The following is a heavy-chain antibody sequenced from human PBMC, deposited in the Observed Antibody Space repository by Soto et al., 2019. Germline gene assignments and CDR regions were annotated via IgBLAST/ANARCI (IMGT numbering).Heavy chain of an antibody. V-gene: IGHV3-23*01. CDR1: GVSFSRYA. Sequence: PGESLKISCEASGVSFSRYAMSWVRQTPGRGLEWVSGIAGSGATTYYVDSVEGRFTIFRDNSRDTLYLQMNNLRAEDTAIYYCAKDRSGSRPYYFDSWGQGTLVTVSS. CDR2: IAGSGATT. J-gene: IGHJ4*02. CDR3: AKDRSGSRPYYFDS. D-gene: IGHD1-26*01.